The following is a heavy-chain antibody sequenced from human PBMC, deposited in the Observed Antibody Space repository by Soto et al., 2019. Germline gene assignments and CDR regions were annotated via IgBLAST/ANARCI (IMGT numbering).Heavy chain of an antibody. CDR3: ARAPYRGSNSRGAFDI. D-gene: IGHD4-4*01. V-gene: IGHV4-30-4*01. J-gene: IGHJ3*02. CDR1: GGSISSGDYY. Sequence: QVQLQESGPGLVKPSQTLSLTCTVSGGSISSGDYYWSWLRQPPGKGLEWIGYIYYSGSTYYNPSLQSRVTISVDTSKNQFSLNLRSVTAADTAVYYCARAPYRGSNSRGAFDIWGQGTMVTVSS. CDR2: IYYSGST.